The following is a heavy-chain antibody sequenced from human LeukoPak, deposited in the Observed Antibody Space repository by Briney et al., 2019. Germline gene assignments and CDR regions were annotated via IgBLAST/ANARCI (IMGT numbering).Heavy chain of an antibody. J-gene: IGHJ4*02. V-gene: IGHV3-23*01. D-gene: IGHD5-18*01. CDR2: ISGSGGST. CDR1: GFTVSSNY. CDR3: AKSRGYSYGYLY. Sequence: GGSLRLSCAASGFTVSSNYMSWVRQAPGKGLEWVSAISGSGGSTYYADSVKGRFTISRDNSKNTLYLQMNSLRAEDTAVYYCAKSRGYSYGYLYWGQGTLVTVSS.